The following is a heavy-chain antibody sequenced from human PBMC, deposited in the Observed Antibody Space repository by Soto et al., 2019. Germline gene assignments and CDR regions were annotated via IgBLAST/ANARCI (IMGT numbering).Heavy chain of an antibody. J-gene: IGHJ4*02. Sequence: QVQLVESGGGVVQPGRSLRLSCAASGFTFKNYSMHWVRQAPGKGLEWVAVISHDGSNQKYADSVKGRFTTSRDNFKNTLALQMNSLRAEDTALYYCARGGVDQLPHAEFDHWGQGTLVPVSS. CDR2: ISHDGSNQ. D-gene: IGHD2-2*01. V-gene: IGHV3-30-3*01. CDR3: ARGGVDQLPHAEFDH. CDR1: GFTFKNYS.